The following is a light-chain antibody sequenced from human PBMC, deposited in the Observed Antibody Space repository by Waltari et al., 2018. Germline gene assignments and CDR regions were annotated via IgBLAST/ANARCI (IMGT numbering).Light chain of an antibody. V-gene: IGKV3-20*01. CDR1: QSVSRT. J-gene: IGKJ1*01. Sequence: EIVLTHSPGILSLSPGERATLSCRASQSVSRTLAWYQQKPGQAPRLLIYGASTRATGIPDRFSGGGSGTDFSLTISRLEPEDFAVYYCQHYVRLPATFGQGTKVEIK. CDR3: QHYVRLPAT. CDR2: GAS.